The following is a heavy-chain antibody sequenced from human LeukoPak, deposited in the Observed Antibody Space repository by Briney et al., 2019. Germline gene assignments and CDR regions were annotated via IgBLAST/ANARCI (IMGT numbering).Heavy chain of an antibody. Sequence: EASVKVSCKASGYTFTGYYMHWVRQAPGQGLEWMGRINPNSGGTNYAQKFQGRVTMTRDTSISTAYMELSRLRSDDTAVYYCAREAYCSSTSCYGRNWFDPWGQGTLVTVSS. CDR1: GYTFTGYY. CDR2: INPNSGGT. V-gene: IGHV1-2*06. J-gene: IGHJ5*02. CDR3: AREAYCSSTSCYGRNWFDP. D-gene: IGHD2-2*01.